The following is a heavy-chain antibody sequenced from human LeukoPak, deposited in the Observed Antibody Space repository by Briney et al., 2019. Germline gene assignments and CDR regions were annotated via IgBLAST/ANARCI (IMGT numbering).Heavy chain of an antibody. CDR1: GFTFSSYG. CDR2: ISSSCSYI. CDR3: ARDLAGYYYYYGMDV. Sequence: GGSLRLSCAASGFTFSSYGMNWVRQAPGKGLEWVSSISSSCSYIYYADSVKGRFTISRDNAKNSLYLQMNSLRAEDTAVYYCARDLAGYYYYYGMDVWGQGTTVTVSS. D-gene: IGHD3-10*01. J-gene: IGHJ6*02. V-gene: IGHV3-21*01.